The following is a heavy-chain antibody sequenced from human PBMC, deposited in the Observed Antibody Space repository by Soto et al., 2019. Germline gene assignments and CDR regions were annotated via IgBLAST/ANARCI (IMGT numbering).Heavy chain of an antibody. J-gene: IGHJ3*02. D-gene: IGHD4-17*01. CDR2: ISSSSSYI. Sequence: PGGSLRLSCAASGFTFSSYSMNWVRQAPGKGLEWVSSISSSSSYIYYADSVKGRFTISRDNAKNSLYLQMNSLRAEDTAVYYCARLSTSPYGDDAFDIWGQGTMVTVSS. CDR3: ARLSTSPYGDDAFDI. CDR1: GFTFSSYS. V-gene: IGHV3-21*01.